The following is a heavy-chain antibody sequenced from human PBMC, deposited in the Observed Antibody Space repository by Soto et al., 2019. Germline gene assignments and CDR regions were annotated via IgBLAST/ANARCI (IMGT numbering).Heavy chain of an antibody. Sequence: PSETLSLTCTVSGGSISSGGYYWSWIRQHPGKGLEWIGYIYYSGSTYYNPSLKSRVTISVDTSKNQFSLKLSSVTAADTAVYYCARDRGSTTAFDIWGQGTMVTVSS. J-gene: IGHJ3*02. D-gene: IGHD1-1*01. CDR1: GGSISSGGYY. V-gene: IGHV4-31*03. CDR3: ARDRGSTTAFDI. CDR2: IYYSGST.